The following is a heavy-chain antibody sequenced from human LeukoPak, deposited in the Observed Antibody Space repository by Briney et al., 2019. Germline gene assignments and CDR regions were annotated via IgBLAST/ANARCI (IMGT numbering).Heavy chain of an antibody. V-gene: IGHV4-39*01. CDR1: GGSISSSSYY. J-gene: IGHJ5*02. Sequence: SETLSLTCSVSGGSISSSSYYWAWIRQPPGKGLEWIANIYYSGSTYFNPSLKSRVTISKDTSKNQFSLKLTSVTAADTAVYYCARLVPPGWFDPWGQGTLVTVSS. CDR2: IYYSGST. CDR3: ARLVPPGWFDP.